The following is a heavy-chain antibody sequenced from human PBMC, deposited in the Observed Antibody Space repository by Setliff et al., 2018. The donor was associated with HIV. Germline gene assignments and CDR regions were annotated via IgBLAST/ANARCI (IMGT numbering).Heavy chain of an antibody. Sequence: SETLSLTCTVSGGSINNYFWSWIRQSPGRGLEWIGYIYYSGETNYNPSLKSRVTFSVDTSKNQFSLKLSSVTAADSAVYYCARQGYYYDNSGYFTIWGQGTLVTVSS. CDR2: IYYSGET. J-gene: IGHJ4*02. D-gene: IGHD3-22*01. CDR3: ARQGYYYDNSGYFTI. CDR1: GGSINNYF. V-gene: IGHV4-59*01.